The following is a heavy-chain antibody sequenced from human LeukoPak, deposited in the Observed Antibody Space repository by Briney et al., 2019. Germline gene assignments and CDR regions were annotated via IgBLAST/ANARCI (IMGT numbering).Heavy chain of an antibody. CDR2: ISGSGDST. D-gene: IGHD6-19*01. Sequence: GGSLRLSCAAPGFTFSNYVMSWVRQAPGKGLEWVSGISGSGDSTYYADSVKGRFTISRDNSKNTLYLQMNSLRVEDTAAYYCAKVRAPSGWFNSDYWGQGTLVTVCS. V-gene: IGHV3-23*01. CDR1: GFTFSNYV. J-gene: IGHJ4*02. CDR3: AKVRAPSGWFNSDY.